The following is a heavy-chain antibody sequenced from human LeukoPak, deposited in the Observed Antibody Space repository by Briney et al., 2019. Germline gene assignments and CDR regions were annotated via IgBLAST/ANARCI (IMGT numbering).Heavy chain of an antibody. V-gene: IGHV3-7*01. Sequence: GGSLRLSCAASGFTFSSYSMNWVRQAPGKGLEWVANIKQDGSEKYYVDSVKGRFTISRDNAKNSLYLQMNSLRAEDTAMYYCARAEGSLKWLLSGMDVWGKGTTVTVSS. J-gene: IGHJ6*03. D-gene: IGHD3-3*01. CDR2: IKQDGSEK. CDR1: GFTFSSYS. CDR3: ARAEGSLKWLLSGMDV.